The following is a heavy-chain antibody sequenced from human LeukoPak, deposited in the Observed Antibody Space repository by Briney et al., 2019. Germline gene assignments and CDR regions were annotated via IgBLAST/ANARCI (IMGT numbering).Heavy chain of an antibody. CDR1: GFTFSSYS. D-gene: IGHD2-2*01. Sequence: GGSLRLSCAASGFTFSSYSMNWVRQAPGKGLEWVSSISSSSSYIYYADSVKGRFTISRDNAKNSLYLQMNSLRAEDTAVYYCARLRPATASLGDYYYYMDVWGKGTTITVSS. J-gene: IGHJ6*03. V-gene: IGHV3-21*01. CDR2: ISSSSSYI. CDR3: ARLRPATASLGDYYYYMDV.